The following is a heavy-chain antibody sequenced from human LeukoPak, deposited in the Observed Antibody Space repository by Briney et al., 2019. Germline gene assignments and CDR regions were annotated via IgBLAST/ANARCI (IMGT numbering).Heavy chain of an antibody. Sequence: SGGSLRLSCAASGFTFSSYGMHWVRQAPGKGLEWVAVISYDGSNKYYADSVKGLFTISRDNSKNTLYLQMNSLRAKDTAVYYCAKDADYDILTAPPDYWGQGTLVTVSS. CDR3: AKDADYDILTAPPDY. CDR2: ISYDGSNK. J-gene: IGHJ4*02. V-gene: IGHV3-30*18. CDR1: GFTFSSYG. D-gene: IGHD3-9*01.